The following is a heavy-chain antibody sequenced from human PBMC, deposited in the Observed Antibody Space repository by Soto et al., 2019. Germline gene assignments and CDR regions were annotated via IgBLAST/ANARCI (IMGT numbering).Heavy chain of an antibody. V-gene: IGHV4-39*07. CDR3: ARVTGRYYYGMDV. J-gene: IGHJ6*02. CDR2: IFYSGGT. Sequence: TSETLSLTCTVSGGSIPDRTYYWAWIRQSPGKGLEWIGTIFYSGGTFYNPSLKSRVTISVDTSKNQFSLKLSSVTAADTAVYYCARVTGRYYYGMDVWGQGTTVTVSS. CDR1: GGSIPDRTYY.